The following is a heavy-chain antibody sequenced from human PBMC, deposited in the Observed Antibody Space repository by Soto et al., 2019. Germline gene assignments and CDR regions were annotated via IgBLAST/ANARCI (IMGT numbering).Heavy chain of an antibody. CDR1: GLPHSSFA. Sequence: GGSLRLSCTSSGLPHSSFAIVWVRQAPGKGLECVSGIYGSGRGIEYAVSVKGRFTISRDNSKNTVYLQMTDLRADDTAVYYCAKDAVYNDGLWLMDHWGQGTQVTVSS. J-gene: IGHJ4*02. CDR3: AKDAVYNDGLWLMDH. D-gene: IGHD2-21*01. V-gene: IGHV3-23*05. CDR2: IYGSGRGI.